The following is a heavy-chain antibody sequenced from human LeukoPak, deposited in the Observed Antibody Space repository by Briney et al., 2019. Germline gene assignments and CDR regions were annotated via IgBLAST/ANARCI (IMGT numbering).Heavy chain of an antibody. J-gene: IGHJ4*02. V-gene: IGHV1-46*03. Sequence: ASVKVSCKASGYTFTSYYMHWVRQAPGQGLEWMGIINPSGGSTSYAQKFQGRVTMTRDTSTSTAYMELSSLRSEDTAVYYCARGQEVVPAAIPPGQYFDYWGQGTLVTVSS. CDR1: GYTFTSYY. CDR2: INPSGGST. D-gene: IGHD2-2*01. CDR3: ARGQEVVPAAIPPGQYFDY.